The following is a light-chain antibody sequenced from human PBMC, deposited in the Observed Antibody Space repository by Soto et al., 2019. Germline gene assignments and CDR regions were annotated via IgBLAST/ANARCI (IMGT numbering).Light chain of an antibody. V-gene: IGKV3-15*01. CDR2: GAS. CDR3: QQFSSYPLT. Sequence: EIVMTQSPATLSVSPGERATLSCRASQSVSSNLAWYQQKPGQAPRLLMYGASTRATGVPARSSGSGSVTDFTLTISRLEPEDFAVYYCQQFSSYPLTFGGGTKVDI. CDR1: QSVSSN. J-gene: IGKJ4*01.